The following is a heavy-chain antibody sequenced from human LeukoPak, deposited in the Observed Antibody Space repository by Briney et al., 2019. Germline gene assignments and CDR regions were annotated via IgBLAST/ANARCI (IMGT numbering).Heavy chain of an antibody. Sequence: GGSLRLSCAVSGITVSTNHVSWVRQAPGKGLEWVSVIYSGGSTYYADSVKGRFTISRDNSKNTLYLQMNSLRAEDTAVYYCAREYSSGWPYYYYYGMDVWGQGTTVTVSS. CDR2: IYSGGST. V-gene: IGHV3-66*01. CDR3: AREYSSGWPYYYYYGMDV. J-gene: IGHJ6*02. CDR1: GITVSTNH. D-gene: IGHD6-19*01.